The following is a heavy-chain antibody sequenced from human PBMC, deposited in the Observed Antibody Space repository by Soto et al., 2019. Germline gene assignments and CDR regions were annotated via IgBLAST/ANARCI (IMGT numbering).Heavy chain of an antibody. CDR1: GFTVSSNY. CDR2: IYSGGST. D-gene: IGHD3-10*01. Sequence: EVQLVESGGGLIQPGGSLRLSCAASGFTVSSNYMSWVRQAPGKGLEWVSVIYSGGSTYYADSVKGRFTISRDNSKNTLYLQMNSLRAEDTAVYYCARVRGLYGSGFDYWGQGTLVTVSS. CDR3: ARVRGLYGSGFDY. V-gene: IGHV3-53*01. J-gene: IGHJ4*02.